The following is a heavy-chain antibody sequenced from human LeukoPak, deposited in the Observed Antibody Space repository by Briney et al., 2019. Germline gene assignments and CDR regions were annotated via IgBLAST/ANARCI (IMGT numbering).Heavy chain of an antibody. V-gene: IGHV4-34*01. CDR1: GGSFSGYY. J-gene: IGHJ4*02. D-gene: IGHD1-1*01. Sequence: PSETLSLTCAVYGGSFSGYYWSWIRQPPGKGLEWIGEINHSGSTNYNPSLKSRVTISVDTSKNQFSLKLSSVTAADTAVYYCASDAWNGGSYWGQGTLVTVSS. CDR3: ASDAWNGGSY. CDR2: INHSGST.